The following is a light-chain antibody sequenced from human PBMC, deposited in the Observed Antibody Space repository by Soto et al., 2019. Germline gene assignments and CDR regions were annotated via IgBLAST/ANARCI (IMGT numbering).Light chain of an antibody. CDR2: EVS. V-gene: IGLV2-14*01. CDR3: SSYTSSSTRV. Sequence: QSALTQPASVSGSPGQSITISCTGTSSDVGGYNYVSWYQQHPGKAPKLMIYEVSNRPSGVSNRFSGSKSGNTASLTISGLQAEDDADYYCSSYTSSSTRVFGGGIKLTVL. J-gene: IGLJ3*02. CDR1: SSDVGGYNY.